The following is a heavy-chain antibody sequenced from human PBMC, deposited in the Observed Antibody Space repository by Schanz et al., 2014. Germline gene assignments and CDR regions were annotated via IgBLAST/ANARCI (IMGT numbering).Heavy chain of an antibody. Sequence: EGQLVESGGGLVQPGKSLRLSCAASGFTFDKYAMHWVRQAPGKGLEWVSVISWNSGTIGYADSVKGRFTISRDNSKNTLYLQMNSLRAEDTAVYFCAKIERNEDWGQGTLVTVSS. CDR3: AKIERNED. J-gene: IGHJ4*02. CDR1: GFTFDKYA. CDR2: ISWNSGTI. D-gene: IGHD1-1*01. V-gene: IGHV3-9*01.